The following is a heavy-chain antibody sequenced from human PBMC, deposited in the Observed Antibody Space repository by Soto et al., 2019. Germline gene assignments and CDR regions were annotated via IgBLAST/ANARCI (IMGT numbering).Heavy chain of an antibody. D-gene: IGHD2-15*01. J-gene: IGHJ4*02. CDR3: ARDASCSGGSCDSGGDLASDY. Sequence: GGSLRLSCAASGFTFSRYWMSWVRQTPGKGLEWVANIEQDGIEKYYVDSVKGRFTISRDNAKSSLYLQMNSLRAEDTAVYYCARDASCSGGSCDSGGDLASDYWGQGTLVTVSS. CDR1: GFTFSRYW. V-gene: IGHV3-7*05. CDR2: IEQDGIEK.